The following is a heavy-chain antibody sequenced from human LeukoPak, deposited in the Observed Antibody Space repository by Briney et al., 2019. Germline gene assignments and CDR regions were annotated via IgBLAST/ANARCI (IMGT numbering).Heavy chain of an antibody. Sequence: GGSLRLSCAASGFTFSSYSMNWVRQAPGKGLEWVSYISSSSSTIYYADSVKGRFTISRDNAKNSLYLQMNSLRAEDTAVYYCARDQDYYDSSGYDYFDYWGQGSLVTVSS. CDR2: ISSSSSTI. J-gene: IGHJ4*02. CDR1: GFTFSSYS. CDR3: ARDQDYYDSSGYDYFDY. D-gene: IGHD3-22*01. V-gene: IGHV3-48*01.